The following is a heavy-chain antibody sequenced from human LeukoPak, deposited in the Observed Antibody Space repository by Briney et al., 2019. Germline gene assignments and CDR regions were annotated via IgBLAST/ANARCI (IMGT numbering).Heavy chain of an antibody. V-gene: IGHV3-30*04. CDR3: ARDLGEQWLVHDAFDI. J-gene: IGHJ3*02. CDR2: ISYDGSNK. CDR1: GFTFSSYA. D-gene: IGHD6-19*01. Sequence: GRSLRLSCAASGFTFSSYAMHWVRQAPGKGLEWVAVISYDGSNKYYADSVKGRFTISRDNAKNSLYLQMNSLRAEDTAVYYCARDLGEQWLVHDAFDIWGQGTMVTVSS.